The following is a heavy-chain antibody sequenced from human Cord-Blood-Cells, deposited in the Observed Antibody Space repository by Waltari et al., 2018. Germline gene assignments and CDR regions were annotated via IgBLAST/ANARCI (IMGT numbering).Heavy chain of an antibody. CDR2: IIPIFGTA. J-gene: IGHJ4*02. V-gene: IGHV1-69*06. CDR1: AGTFSSYD. Sequence: VQLVQSGAEVKKPGCSVKVSCKASAGTFSSYDISWVRQAPGQGLEWMGGIIPIFGTANYAQKFQGRVTITADKSTSTAYMELSSLRSEDTAVYYCARLSDSSGYYFDYWGQGTLVTVSS. D-gene: IGHD3-22*01. CDR3: ARLSDSSGYYFDY.